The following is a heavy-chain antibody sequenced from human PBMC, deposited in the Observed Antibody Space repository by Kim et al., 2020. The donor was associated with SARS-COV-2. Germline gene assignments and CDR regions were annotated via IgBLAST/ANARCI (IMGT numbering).Heavy chain of an antibody. CDR3: VKGAVYGDWRFDS. CDR2: ISFNGDNT. D-gene: IGHD4-17*01. Sequence: GGSLRLSCLASEFTFNWYAMHWVRQAPGKGLEFVSGISFNGDNTHYADSVKGRFTISRDNSNNTLSLQMSSLRPEETAVYYCVKGAVYGDWRFDSWGHGTLVTVSS. V-gene: IGHV3-64D*06. CDR1: EFTFNWYA. J-gene: IGHJ4*01.